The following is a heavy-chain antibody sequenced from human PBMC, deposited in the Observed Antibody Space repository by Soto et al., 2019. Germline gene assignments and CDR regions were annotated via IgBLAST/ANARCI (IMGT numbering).Heavy chain of an antibody. CDR2: ISSRGDRT. D-gene: IGHD5-18*01. CDR1: GFTFSRYA. Sequence: GGSLRLSCAGSGFTFSRYAMNWFRQAPGKGLEWVSIISSRGDRTSYAESVKGRFTISRDDSKNTLFLHMNSLGAEDTAVYYCAKETGYSYGFQPNALDVWGKGTTVTVSS. V-gene: IGHV3-23*01. J-gene: IGHJ6*04. CDR3: AKETGYSYGFQPNALDV.